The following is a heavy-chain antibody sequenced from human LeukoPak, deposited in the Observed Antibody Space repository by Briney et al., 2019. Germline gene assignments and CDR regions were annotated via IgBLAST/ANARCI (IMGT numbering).Heavy chain of an antibody. V-gene: IGHV3-53*01. CDR3: ARDRRSSGWYTAFDY. CDR1: GFTVSSNY. D-gene: IGHD6-19*01. Sequence: HPGGSLRLSCAASGFTVSSNYMSWVRQAPGKGLEWVSVIYSGGSTYYADSVKGRFTISRDNSKNTLYLQMNSLRVEDTAVYYCARDRRSSGWYTAFDYWGQGTLVTVSS. J-gene: IGHJ4*02. CDR2: IYSGGST.